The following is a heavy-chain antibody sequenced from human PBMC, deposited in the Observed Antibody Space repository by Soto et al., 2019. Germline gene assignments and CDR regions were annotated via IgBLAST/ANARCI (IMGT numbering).Heavy chain of an antibody. Sequence: GGSLRLSCAASGFTFDDYAMHWVRQVPGKGLEWVSGVNWNSGTIAYADTVKGRFTISRDIAKNSLYLQMDSLRAEDTALYYCAKDFHPHTAPRQGGFFDYWGQGALVTVSS. CDR2: VNWNSGTI. CDR1: GFTFDDYA. CDR3: AKDFHPHTAPRQGGFFDY. V-gene: IGHV3-9*01. D-gene: IGHD5-18*01. J-gene: IGHJ4*02.